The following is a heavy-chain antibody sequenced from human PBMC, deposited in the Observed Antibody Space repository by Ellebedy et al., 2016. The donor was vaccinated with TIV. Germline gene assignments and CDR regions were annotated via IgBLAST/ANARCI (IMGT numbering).Heavy chain of an antibody. D-gene: IGHD1-26*01. V-gene: IGHV1-46*04. CDR2: INPSGSST. J-gene: IGHJ4*02. CDR3: ARGDSTFYVYSGSSDFDY. CDR1: EYIFTSYY. Sequence: AASVKVSCKASEYIFTSYYMHWVRQAPGQGLEWMGIINPSGSSTSYAQKLQGRVTITRDTSTSTVYMELSSLRSEDTAVYYCARGDSTFYVYSGSSDFDYWGQGTLVTVSS.